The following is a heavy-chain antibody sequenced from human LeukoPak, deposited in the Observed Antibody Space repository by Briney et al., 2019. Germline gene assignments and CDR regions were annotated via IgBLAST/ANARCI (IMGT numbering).Heavy chain of an antibody. CDR3: ASGLYSYAGDY. D-gene: IGHD5-18*01. Sequence: GGSLRLSCAASGFTFSSYWMSWVRQAPGKGLEWVANIKQDGSEKYYVDSVKGRFTISRDNAKNSLYLQMNSLRAEDTAMYYCASGLYSYAGDYWGQGTLVTVSS. CDR1: GFTFSSYW. J-gene: IGHJ4*02. V-gene: IGHV3-7*01. CDR2: IKQDGSEK.